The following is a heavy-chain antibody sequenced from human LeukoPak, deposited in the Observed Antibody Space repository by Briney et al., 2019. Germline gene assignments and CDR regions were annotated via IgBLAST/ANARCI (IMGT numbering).Heavy chain of an antibody. Sequence: SETLSLTCTVSGGSISSYYWSWIRQPPGKGLEWIGEINHSGSTNYNPSLKSRVTISVDTSKNQFSLKLSSVTAADTAVYYCARRSSSWITYNWFDPWGQGTLVTVSS. J-gene: IGHJ5*02. V-gene: IGHV4-34*01. D-gene: IGHD6-13*01. CDR2: INHSGST. CDR3: ARRSSSWITYNWFDP. CDR1: GGSISSYY.